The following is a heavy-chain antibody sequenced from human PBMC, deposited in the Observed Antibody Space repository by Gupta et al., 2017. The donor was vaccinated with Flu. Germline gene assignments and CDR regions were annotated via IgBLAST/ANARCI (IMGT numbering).Heavy chain of an antibody. CDR1: GYTLTDLS. V-gene: IGHV1-24*01. CDR3: ATTSSPGTGTPDSYYYYGMDV. J-gene: IGHJ6*02. CDR2: FDPEDGET. Sequence: QVQLVQSGAEVKKPGASVKVSCKVSGYTLTDLSMHWVRQAPGKGLEWMGGFDPEDGETIYAQKFQGRVTMTEDTSTDTAYMELSSLRSEDTAVYYCATTSSPGTGTPDSYYYYGMDVWGQGTTVTVSS. D-gene: IGHD1-1*01.